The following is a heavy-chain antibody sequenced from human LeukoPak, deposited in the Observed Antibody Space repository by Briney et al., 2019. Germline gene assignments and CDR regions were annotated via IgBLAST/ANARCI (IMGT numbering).Heavy chain of an antibody. Sequence: GGSLRLSCAASGFTFDDYAMHWVRQAPGKGLEWVSGISWNSGSIGYADSVKGRFTISRDNAKNSLYLQMNRLRAEDMALYYCAKDITIFGVATVPDAFDIWGQGTMVTVSS. CDR3: AKDITIFGVATVPDAFDI. J-gene: IGHJ3*02. V-gene: IGHV3-9*03. CDR2: ISWNSGSI. D-gene: IGHD3-3*01. CDR1: GFTFDDYA.